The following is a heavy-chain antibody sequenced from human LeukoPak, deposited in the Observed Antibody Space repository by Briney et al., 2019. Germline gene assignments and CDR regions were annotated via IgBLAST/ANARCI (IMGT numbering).Heavy chain of an antibody. CDR3: ARVRRSPGYYGMDV. V-gene: IGHV3-53*04. CDR2: IYSGGST. CDR1: GFTVRSNY. Sequence: GGSLRLWCAASGFTVRSNYRSWVRQAPGKGLEWVSVIYSGGSTYYADSVKGRFTISRHNSKNTLYLQMNSLRAEDTAVYYCARVRRSPGYYGMDVWGQGTTVTVSS. J-gene: IGHJ6*02.